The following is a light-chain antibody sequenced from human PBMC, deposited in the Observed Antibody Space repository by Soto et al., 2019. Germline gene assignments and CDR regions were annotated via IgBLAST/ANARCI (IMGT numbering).Light chain of an antibody. J-gene: IGKJ4*01. CDR3: QQDSNWLT. CDR2: DAS. CDR1: QSVSSY. Sequence: EIVLTQSPATLSLSPGERATLSCRASQSVSSYLAWYQQKPGQAPILLIYDASNRANDIPARFSGTGSGTDFTLTISSLAPESFAVYYCQQDSNWLTFGGGTKVEIK. V-gene: IGKV3-11*01.